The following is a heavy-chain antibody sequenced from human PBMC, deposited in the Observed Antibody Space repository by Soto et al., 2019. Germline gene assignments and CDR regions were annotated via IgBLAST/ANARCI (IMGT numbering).Heavy chain of an antibody. V-gene: IGHV1-24*01. Sequence: QVQLVQSGAEVKKPGASVKVSCKVSGYTLTELSMHWLRQAPGKGLEWMGGFEPEDGETIYAQKFQGRVTMTEDTSTDTAYMELSSLRSEDTAVYYCATGYGDSSTWGSMDVWGQGTTVTVSS. CDR2: FEPEDGET. J-gene: IGHJ6*02. CDR3: ATGYGDSSTWGSMDV. D-gene: IGHD4-17*01. CDR1: GYTLTELS.